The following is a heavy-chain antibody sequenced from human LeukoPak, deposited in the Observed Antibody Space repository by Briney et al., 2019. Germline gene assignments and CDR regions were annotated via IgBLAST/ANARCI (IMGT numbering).Heavy chain of an antibody. V-gene: IGHV4-38-2*02. CDR3: ARGNIVVPNWFDP. J-gene: IGHJ5*02. CDR1: GYSISSGYY. Sequence: SETLSLTCTVSGYSISSGYYWGWIRQPPGKGLEWIGSIYHSGSTNYNPSLKSRVTISVDTSKNQFSLKLSSVTAADTDVYYCARGNIVVPNWFDPWGQGTLVTVSS. D-gene: IGHD2-2*01. CDR2: IYHSGST.